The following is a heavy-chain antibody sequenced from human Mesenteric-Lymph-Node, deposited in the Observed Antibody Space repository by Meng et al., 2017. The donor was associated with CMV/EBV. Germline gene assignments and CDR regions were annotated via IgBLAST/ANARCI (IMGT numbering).Heavy chain of an antibody. CDR1: GFMFRNSA. J-gene: IGHJ4*02. CDR2: IYSADST. D-gene: IGHD4-17*01. CDR3: ARASTGPGGDFDY. V-gene: IGHV3-66*02. Sequence: GGSLRLSCAASGFMFRNSAMNWVRQAPGKGLEWVSVIYSADSTYYADSVKGRFTISRDNSKNTLYLQMNSLRAEDTAVYYCARASTGPGGDFDYWGQGTLVTVSS.